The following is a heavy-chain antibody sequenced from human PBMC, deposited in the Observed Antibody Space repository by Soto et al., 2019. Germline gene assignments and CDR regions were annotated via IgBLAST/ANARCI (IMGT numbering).Heavy chain of an antibody. D-gene: IGHD3-10*01. V-gene: IGHV3-11*06. CDR3: AKASGESYPGSRVFDY. Sequence: GGSLRLSCAASGFSFSDSYMSWVRQAPGKGLEWVSYISGTSGYTGYADSVKGRFTISRDNAKNSLYLQMNSLRVEDTAVYYCAKASGESYPGSRVFDYWGQGTRVTVSS. CDR2: ISGTSGYT. J-gene: IGHJ4*02. CDR1: GFSFSDSY.